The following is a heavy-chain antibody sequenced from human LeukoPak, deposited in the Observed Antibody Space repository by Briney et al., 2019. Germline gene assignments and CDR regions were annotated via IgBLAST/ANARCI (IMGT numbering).Heavy chain of an antibody. D-gene: IGHD6-19*01. CDR1: GFTVSSTY. CDR3: AKQQARPYSSGWEPLEY. CDR2: IFTGSSA. Sequence: SGGSLRLSCAVSGFTVSSTYMSGVRQAPGQGLEWGSVIFTGSSADYAESVKGRVAISRDNSRNTLHHQMNSLTAEDTAVYYCAKQQARPYSSGWEPLEYWGQGTPVTVSS. J-gene: IGHJ4*02. V-gene: IGHV3-66*04.